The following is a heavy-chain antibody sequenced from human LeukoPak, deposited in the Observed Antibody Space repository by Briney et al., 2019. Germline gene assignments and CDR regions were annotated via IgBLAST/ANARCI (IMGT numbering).Heavy chain of an antibody. V-gene: IGHV1-18*01. CDR3: ARDRGYGSGSPFDY. D-gene: IGHD3-10*01. J-gene: IGHJ4*02. CDR1: GYTFTSYG. Sequence: ASVKVSCKASGYTFTSYGISWVRQAPGQGLEWMGWISADNGNTNYAQKLQGRVTMTTDTSTSTAYMELRSLRSDDTTVYYCARDRGYGSGSPFDYWGQGTLVTVSA. CDR2: ISADNGNT.